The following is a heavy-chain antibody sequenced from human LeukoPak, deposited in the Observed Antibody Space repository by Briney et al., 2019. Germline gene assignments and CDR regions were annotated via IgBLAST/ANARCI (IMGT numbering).Heavy chain of an antibody. V-gene: IGHV3-7*01. D-gene: IGHD3-3*01. J-gene: IGHJ4*02. Sequence: GGSLRLSCAASGFSLSDYWMSWVRQAPGKGLEWLAKIKLDGSEEYYVDSVKGRFTISRDNAKNSVYLQMNSLRAGDTAVYYCAKGQNYDFWSGYTYKYYFDYWGQGTLVTVSS. CDR3: AKGQNYDFWSGYTYKYYFDY. CDR1: GFSLSDYW. CDR2: IKLDGSEE.